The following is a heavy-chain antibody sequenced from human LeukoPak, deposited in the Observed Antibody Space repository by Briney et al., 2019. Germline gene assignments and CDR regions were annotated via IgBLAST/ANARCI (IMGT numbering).Heavy chain of an antibody. CDR1: GLTFSRYS. Sequence: PGGSLRLSCAASGLTFSRYSMSWVRQAPGKGLEWVANIKQDGSEKYYVDSVKGRFTISRDNAKNSLYLQMNSLRAEDTAVYYCARPLTSNWYPGFDYWGQGTLVTVSS. V-gene: IGHV3-7*01. D-gene: IGHD6-13*01. J-gene: IGHJ4*02. CDR2: IKQDGSEK. CDR3: ARPLTSNWYPGFDY.